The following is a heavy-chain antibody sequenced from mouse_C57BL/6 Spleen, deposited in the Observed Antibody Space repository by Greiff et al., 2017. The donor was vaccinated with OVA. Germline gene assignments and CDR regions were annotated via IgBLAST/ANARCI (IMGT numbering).Heavy chain of an antibody. CDR1: GYAFSSSW. V-gene: IGHV1-82*01. J-gene: IGHJ4*01. D-gene: IGHD1-1*01. Sequence: VQLQQSGPELVKPGASVKISCKASGYAFSSSWMNWVKQTPGKGLEWIGRIYPGDGDTNYNGKFKGKATLTADKSSSTAYMQLSSLTSEDSAVYFCAKLPVYAMDYWGQGTSVTVSS. CDR2: IYPGDGDT. CDR3: AKLPVYAMDY.